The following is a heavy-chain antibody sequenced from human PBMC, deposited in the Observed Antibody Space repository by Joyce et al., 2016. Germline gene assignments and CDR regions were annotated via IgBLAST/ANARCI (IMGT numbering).Heavy chain of an antibody. D-gene: IGHD5-18*01. V-gene: IGHV4-34*02. Sequence: QVQLQQWGGGLLKPSETLSLTCAVYGGSFSGYDWSWIRQPQGKGLEWIGEVNRSGSTSDDESLKRRFNISGDTYKNQLSLNLTSVTAADTAVYFCARGLVVTGTRVRGYNYGYSSWGQGTLVTVSS. CDR2: VNRSGST. CDR1: GGSFSGYD. J-gene: IGHJ5*02. CDR3: ARGLVVTGTRVRGYNYGYSS.